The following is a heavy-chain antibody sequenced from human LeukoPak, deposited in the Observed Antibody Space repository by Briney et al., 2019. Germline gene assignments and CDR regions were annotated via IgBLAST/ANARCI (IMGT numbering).Heavy chain of an antibody. CDR3: ARDLIWGPNPQSSLRDFDY. CDR1: GYTFTSYA. J-gene: IGHJ4*02. Sequence: ASVKVSCKASGYTFTSYAMNWVRQAPGQGLEWMGWINTNTGNPTYAQGFTGRFVFSLDTSVSTAYLQISSLKAEDTAVYYCARDLIWGPNPQSSLRDFDYWGQGTLVTVSS. D-gene: IGHD5-12*01. CDR2: INTNTGNP. V-gene: IGHV7-4-1*02.